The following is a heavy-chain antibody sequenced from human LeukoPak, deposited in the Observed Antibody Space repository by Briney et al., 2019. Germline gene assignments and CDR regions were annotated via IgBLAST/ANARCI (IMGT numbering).Heavy chain of an antibody. CDR2: IKQDGSKK. V-gene: IGHV3-7*04. CDR3: TRVGYIDEGIDY. CDR1: GFPFSSYW. Sequence: GGSLRLSCVASGFPFSSYWMTWVRQAPGKGLEWVANIKQDGSKKSYVDSVKGRFTISRDNAKNSLYLQMNSLRAADTDIYYCTRVGYIDEGIDYWGQGTLVTVSS. J-gene: IGHJ4*02. D-gene: IGHD5-24*01.